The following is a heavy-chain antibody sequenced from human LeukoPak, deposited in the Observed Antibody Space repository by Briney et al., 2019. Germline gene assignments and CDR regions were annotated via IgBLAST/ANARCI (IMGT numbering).Heavy chain of an antibody. CDR1: GYTFTGYY. J-gene: IGHJ6*02. Sequence: GASVKVSCKASGYTFTGYYMHWVRQAPGQGLEWMGWINPNSGGTNYAQKFQGWVTMNRDTSIGTAYMELSRLRSDDTAVYYCARELRIGYCSGGSCYYGMDVWGQGTTVTVSS. CDR3: ARELRIGYCSGGSCYYGMDV. D-gene: IGHD2-15*01. CDR2: INPNSGGT. V-gene: IGHV1-2*04.